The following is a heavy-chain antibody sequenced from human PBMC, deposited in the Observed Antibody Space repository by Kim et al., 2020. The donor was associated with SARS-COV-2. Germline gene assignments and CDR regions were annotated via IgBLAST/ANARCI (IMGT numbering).Heavy chain of an antibody. D-gene: IGHD2-8*01. Sequence: GGSLRLSCAASGFTFSSYSMNWVRQAPGKGLEWVSSISSSSSYIYYADSVKGRFTISRDNAKNSLYLQMNSLRAEDMAVYYCARVSYEDAFDIWGQGTMVTVSS. CDR3: ARVSYEDAFDI. J-gene: IGHJ3*02. CDR2: ISSSSSYI. CDR1: GFTFSSYS. V-gene: IGHV3-21*01.